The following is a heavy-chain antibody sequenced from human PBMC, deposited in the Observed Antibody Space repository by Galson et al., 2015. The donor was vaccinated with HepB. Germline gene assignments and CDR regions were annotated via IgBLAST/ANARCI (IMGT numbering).Heavy chain of an antibody. CDR3: AKDRAGTYKNPDS. J-gene: IGHJ4*02. V-gene: IGHV3-30*18. CDR1: GFTFSSYG. D-gene: IGHD1-26*01. CDR2: ISYDGSNK. Sequence: SLRLSCAASGFTFSSYGLHWVRQAPGKGLEWVAVISYDGSNKYYADSVKGRFTISRDNSKNTLYLQMNSLRTEDTAVYYCAKDRAGTYKNPDSWGQGTLVTVSS.